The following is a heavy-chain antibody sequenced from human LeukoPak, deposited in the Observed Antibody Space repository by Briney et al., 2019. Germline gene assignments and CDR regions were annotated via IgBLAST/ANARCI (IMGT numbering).Heavy chain of an antibody. Sequence: GGSLRLSCAASGFTFSGYAMSWVRQAPGKGLEWVSDISGSGSNTHYADSVKGRFTVSRDNSKNTLFLQMNSLRADDTAIYYCAKFPFSGGWYSWGQGTLVTVSS. CDR3: AKFPFSGGWYS. CDR1: GFTFSGYA. V-gene: IGHV3-23*01. D-gene: IGHD6-19*01. CDR2: ISGSGSNT. J-gene: IGHJ4*02.